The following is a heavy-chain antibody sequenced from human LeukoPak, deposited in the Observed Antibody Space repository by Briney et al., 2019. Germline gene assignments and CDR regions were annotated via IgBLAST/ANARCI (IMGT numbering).Heavy chain of an antibody. CDR3: ARAPGMTHFAWDK. CDR1: GYTFISYY. CDR2: INPSGDST. J-gene: IGHJ4*02. V-gene: IGHV1-46*01. D-gene: IGHD3-16*01. Sequence: GASVKVSCKASGYTFISYYIHWVRQAPGQGLEWMGIINPSGDSTSYTQKFHGRVTMTRDTSTTTVYMELSSLTSDDTAVYYCARAPGMTHFAWDKWGQGTLVTVSS.